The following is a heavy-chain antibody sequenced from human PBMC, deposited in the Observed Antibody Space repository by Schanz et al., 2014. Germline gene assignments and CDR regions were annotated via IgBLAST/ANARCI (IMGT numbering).Heavy chain of an antibody. Sequence: QVQLEQWGAGLLKPSETLSLTCAFSGGSFSGYWWTWARQSPGKGLEWIGEIFHSGTTNYNPSLESRVTISVDKSKTQFSLILSSMTAADTAVYYCTRSTLWSYDVWGRGTMVIVSS. V-gene: IGHV4-34*12. D-gene: IGHD2-21*01. CDR2: IFHSGTT. J-gene: IGHJ3*01. CDR3: TRSTLWSYDV. CDR1: GGSFSGYW.